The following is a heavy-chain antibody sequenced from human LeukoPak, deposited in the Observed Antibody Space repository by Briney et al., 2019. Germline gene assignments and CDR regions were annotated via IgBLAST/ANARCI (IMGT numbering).Heavy chain of an antibody. D-gene: IGHD6-19*01. CDR2: INPKSGGT. Sequence: GASVKVSCKASGYTFSDYYIHWERRAPGQGLEWMGWINPKSGGTNYAERFQARVTMTRDTPISTAYMELNSLTSDDTAVYSCARGSPVAGSRFPFDIWGQGTVVTVSS. V-gene: IGHV1-2*02. J-gene: IGHJ3*02. CDR3: ARGSPVAGSRFPFDI. CDR1: GYTFSDYY.